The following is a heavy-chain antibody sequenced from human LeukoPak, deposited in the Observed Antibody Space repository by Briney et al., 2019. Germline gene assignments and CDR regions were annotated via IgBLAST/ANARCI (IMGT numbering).Heavy chain of an antibody. CDR1: GGTSTTYA. CDR3: ARAPLGPGFYYESTGYYYFDC. J-gene: IGHJ4*02. CDR2: IIPMFGTP. D-gene: IGHD3-22*01. Sequence: SVKVSCKASGGTSTTYAINWVRQAPGQGLEWMGGIIPMFGTPHYAQKFQGRVTIIADESMGTAYMDLSSLRSNDSAVYFCARAPLGPGFYYESTGYYYFDCWGQGSLVTVSS. V-gene: IGHV1-69*13.